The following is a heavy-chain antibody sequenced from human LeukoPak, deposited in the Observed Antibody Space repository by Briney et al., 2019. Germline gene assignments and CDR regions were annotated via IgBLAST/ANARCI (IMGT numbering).Heavy chain of an antibody. CDR1: GGSISSYY. V-gene: IGHV4-59*08. J-gene: IGHJ2*01. CDR3: ASYGTRYWYFDL. Sequence: SETLSLTCTVSGGSISSYYWSWIRQPPGKGLEWIGYIYYSGSTNYNPSLKSRVTISVDTSKNQFSLKLSSVTAADTAVYYCASYGTRYWYFDLWGRGTLVTVSS. CDR2: IYYSGST. D-gene: IGHD1-26*01.